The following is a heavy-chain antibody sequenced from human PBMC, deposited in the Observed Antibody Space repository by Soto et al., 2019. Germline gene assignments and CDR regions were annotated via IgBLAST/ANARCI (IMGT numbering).Heavy chain of an antibody. D-gene: IGHD6-19*01. V-gene: IGHV1-69*06. CDR3: ARGERPIAVAGVFDY. J-gene: IGHJ4*02. Sequence: SVKVSCKASGGTFSSYAISWVRQAPGQGLEWMGGIIPIFGTANYAQKFQGRVTITADKSTSTAYMELSSLRSEDTAVYYCARGERPIAVAGVFDYWGQGTLVTSPQ. CDR1: GGTFSSYA. CDR2: IIPIFGTA.